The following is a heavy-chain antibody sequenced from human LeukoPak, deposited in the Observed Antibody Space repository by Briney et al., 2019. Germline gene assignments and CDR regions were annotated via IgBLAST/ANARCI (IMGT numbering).Heavy chain of an antibody. CDR1: GGTFSSYA. Sequence: SSVKVSCKASGGTFSSYAISWVRQAPGQGLEWMGGIIPIFGTANYAQKFQGRVTITADESTSTAYMELSSLRSEDTAVYYCARLNYYDSSSYYYVDGIDYWGQGTLVTVSS. J-gene: IGHJ4*02. V-gene: IGHV1-69*01. CDR2: IIPIFGTA. D-gene: IGHD3-22*01. CDR3: ARLNYYDSSSYYYVDGIDY.